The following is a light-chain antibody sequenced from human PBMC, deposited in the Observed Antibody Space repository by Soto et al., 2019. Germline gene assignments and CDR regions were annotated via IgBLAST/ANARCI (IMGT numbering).Light chain of an antibody. CDR1: SSDVGGYKY. V-gene: IGLV2-11*01. Sequence: QYALTQPRSVSGSPGQSVTISCTGTSSDVGGYKYVSWYQQHPGRAPKVMIYDVSKRPSGVPDRFSGSKSGNTASLTISGLQAEDEADYYCCSYAGSDTYVFGTGTKLTVL. CDR3: CSYAGSDTYV. J-gene: IGLJ1*01. CDR2: DVS.